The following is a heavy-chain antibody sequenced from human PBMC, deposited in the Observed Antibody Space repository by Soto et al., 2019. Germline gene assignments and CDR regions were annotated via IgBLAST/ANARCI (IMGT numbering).Heavy chain of an antibody. CDR3: AKCAVVMTTPGGWCNRLDP. J-gene: IGHJ5*02. CDR2: IRGTAT. D-gene: IGHD2-21*02. V-gene: IGHV3-23*01. Sequence: EVQLLESGGTLVQPGESLRLSCEVSGFSFSSFAMNWVRQAPGEGLEWVSSIRGTATSYADSVQGRFTISRDNSKNTVYLQMTTLRGEDTAVYYCAKCAVVMTTPGGWCNRLDPWGQGTLVIVSS. CDR1: GFSFSSFA.